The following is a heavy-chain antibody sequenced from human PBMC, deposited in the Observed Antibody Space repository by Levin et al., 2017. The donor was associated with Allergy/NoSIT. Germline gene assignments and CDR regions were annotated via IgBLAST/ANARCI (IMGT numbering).Heavy chain of an antibody. CDR2: IIPIFGTA. CDR1: GGTFSSYA. Sequence: SVKVSCKASGGTFSSYAISWVRQAPGQGLEWMGGIIPIFGTANYAQKFQGRVTITADESTSTAYMELSSLRSEDTAVYYCARDTLIVPAAIGWFDPWGQGTLVTVSS. V-gene: IGHV1-69*13. CDR3: ARDTLIVPAAIGWFDP. D-gene: IGHD2-2*02. J-gene: IGHJ5*02.